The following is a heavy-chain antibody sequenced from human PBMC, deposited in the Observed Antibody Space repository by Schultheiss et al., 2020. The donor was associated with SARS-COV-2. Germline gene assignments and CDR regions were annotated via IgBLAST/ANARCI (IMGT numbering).Heavy chain of an antibody. Sequence: SETLSLTCTVYGGSFSGYYWSWIRQPAGKGLEWIGRIYTSGSTNYNPSLKSRVTISVDTSKNQFSLKLSSVTAADTAVYYCARRDNWNYWYFDLWGRGTLVTVSS. V-gene: IGHV4-4*07. J-gene: IGHJ2*01. CDR1: GGSFSGYY. CDR2: IYTSGST. CDR3: ARRDNWNYWYFDL. D-gene: IGHD1-20*01.